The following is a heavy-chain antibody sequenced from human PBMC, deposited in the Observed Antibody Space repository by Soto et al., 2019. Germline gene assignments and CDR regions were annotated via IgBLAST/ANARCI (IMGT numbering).Heavy chain of an antibody. V-gene: IGHV4-30-4*01. CDR1: GGSISSGDYY. CDR2: IYYSGNT. D-gene: IGHD3-16*01. J-gene: IGHJ3*02. CDR3: ARLLPSGGAFDI. Sequence: QVQLQESGPGLVNPSQTLSLTCTVSGGSISSGDYYWSWIRQPPGKGLEWVGYIYYSGNTYYNPSLKSRIAISVDTSTNHFFLKVNSVTAADTAVYYCARLLPSGGAFDIWGQGTMVTVSS.